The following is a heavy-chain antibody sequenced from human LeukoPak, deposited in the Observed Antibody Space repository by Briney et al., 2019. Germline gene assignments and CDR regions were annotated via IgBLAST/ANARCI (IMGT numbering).Heavy chain of an antibody. CDR2: ISAYNGST. CDR1: GYTFTSYG. CDR3: ARDYYDSSGSLHDAFDI. J-gene: IGHJ3*02. D-gene: IGHD3-22*01. Sequence: ASVKVSCKASGYTFTSYGISWVRQAPGQGLEWMGWISAYNGSTNYAQKLQGRVTMTTDTSTSTAYMELRSLRSDDTAVYYCARDYYDSSGSLHDAFDIWGQGTMVTVSS. V-gene: IGHV1-18*01.